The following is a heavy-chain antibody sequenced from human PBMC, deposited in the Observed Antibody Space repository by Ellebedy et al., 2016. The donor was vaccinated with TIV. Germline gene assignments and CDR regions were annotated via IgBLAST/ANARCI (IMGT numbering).Heavy chain of an antibody. CDR3: ASRPPPDWGPLDY. D-gene: IGHD7-27*01. V-gene: IGHV3-48*02. CDR1: GFAFSDYN. CDR2: IGSSSTAI. J-gene: IGHJ4*02. Sequence: GESLKISCAASGFAFSDYNMNWVCQAPGKGLEWISYIGSSSTAIYYADSVKGRFTISRDNAENSLYLQMNNLRDEDTAVYYCASRPPPDWGPLDYWGQGTLVTVSS.